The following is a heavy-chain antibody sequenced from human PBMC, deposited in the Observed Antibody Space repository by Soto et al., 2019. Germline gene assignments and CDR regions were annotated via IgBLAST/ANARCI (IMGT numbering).Heavy chain of an antibody. CDR2: ISGGGGTT. CDR3: AKGKVAYDNSGLQYFYYFPMNV. CDR1: EFTFSSYA. D-gene: IGHD3-22*01. J-gene: IGHJ6*02. V-gene: IGHV3-23*01. Sequence: GGSLRLSCAASEFTFSSYAMNWVRQAPGKGLEWVSVISGGGGTTYYADSVKGRFRISRDNSKDTLYLQMNSLRVEDTAVYYCAKGKVAYDNSGLQYFYYFPMNVWGQGTTVTVSS.